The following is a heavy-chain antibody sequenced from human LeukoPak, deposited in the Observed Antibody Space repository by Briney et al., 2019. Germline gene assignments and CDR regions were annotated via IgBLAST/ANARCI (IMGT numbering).Heavy chain of an antibody. Sequence: PSETLSLTCTVSGGSISSGSYYWSWIRQPAGKGLEWIGRIYTSGSTNYNPSLKSRVTISVDTSKNQFSLKLSSVTAADTAVYYCARDFPRSNDAFDIWGQGTMVTVSS. D-gene: IGHD2-2*01. CDR3: ARDFPRSNDAFDI. V-gene: IGHV4-61*02. CDR2: IYTSGST. CDR1: GGSISSGSYY. J-gene: IGHJ3*02.